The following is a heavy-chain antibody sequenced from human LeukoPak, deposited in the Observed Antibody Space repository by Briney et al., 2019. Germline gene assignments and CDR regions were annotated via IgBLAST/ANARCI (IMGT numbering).Heavy chain of an antibody. V-gene: IGHV3-23*01. CDR3: AKDSDYYGSGSYYVGGDY. J-gene: IGHJ4*02. CDR1: GFTFSSYA. D-gene: IGHD3-10*01. Sequence: PGGSLRLSCAASGFTFSSYAMSWVRQAPGKGLEWGSAISGSGGSTYYADSVKGRFTISRDNSKNTLYLQMNSLRAEDTAVYYCAKDSDYYGSGSYYVGGDYWGQGTLVTVSS. CDR2: ISGSGGST.